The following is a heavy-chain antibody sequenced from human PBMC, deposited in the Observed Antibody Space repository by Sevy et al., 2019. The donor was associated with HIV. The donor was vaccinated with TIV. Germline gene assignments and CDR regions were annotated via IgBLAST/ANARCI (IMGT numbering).Heavy chain of an antibody. V-gene: IGHV3-74*01. D-gene: IGHD3-9*01. J-gene: IGHJ6*02. Sequence: GGSLRLSCAASGFTFSSYWMHWVRQAPGKGLVWVSRINSDGSSTSYADSVKGRFTISRDNAKNTLYLQMNSLRAEDTAVYYCARERLRYSTRVYGMDVWGQGTTVTVSS. CDR1: GFTFSSYW. CDR3: ARERLRYSTRVYGMDV. CDR2: INSDGSST.